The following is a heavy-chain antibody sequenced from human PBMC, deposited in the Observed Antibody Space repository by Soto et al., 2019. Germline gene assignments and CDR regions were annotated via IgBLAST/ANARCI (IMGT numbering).Heavy chain of an antibody. Sequence: PGGSLRLSCAASGFTFGSYAMSWVRQAPGKGLEWVSAISGSGGSTYYADSVKGRFTISRDNSKNTLYLQMNSLRAEDTAVYYCAKGTVTTPYYYYGMDVWGQGTTVTVSS. D-gene: IGHD4-17*01. CDR3: AKGTVTTPYYYYGMDV. J-gene: IGHJ6*02. CDR2: ISGSGGST. V-gene: IGHV3-23*01. CDR1: GFTFGSYA.